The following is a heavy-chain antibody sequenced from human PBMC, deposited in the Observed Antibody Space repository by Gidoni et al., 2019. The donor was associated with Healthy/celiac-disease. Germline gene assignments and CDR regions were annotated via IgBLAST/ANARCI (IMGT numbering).Heavy chain of an antibody. J-gene: IGHJ4*02. Sequence: QSQLQESGPGLVKPSESLSLPCTVSGGSISSYYWSWIRQPPGKGLELIGYIYYSGSTNYHPSLKSRVTISVDTSKNQFSLKLSSVTAADTAVYYCARGKITMVRGAYFDYWGQGTLVTVSS. CDR2: IYYSGST. D-gene: IGHD3-10*01. CDR3: ARGKITMVRGAYFDY. V-gene: IGHV4-59*01. CDR1: GGSISSYY.